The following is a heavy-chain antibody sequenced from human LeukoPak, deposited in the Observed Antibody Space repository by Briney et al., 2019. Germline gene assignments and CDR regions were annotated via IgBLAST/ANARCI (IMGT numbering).Heavy chain of an antibody. J-gene: IGHJ4*02. CDR2: INPNSGGT. V-gene: IGHV1-2*02. CDR1: GYTFTGYY. CDR3: ARVLTIYCSGGSCPDY. Sequence: ASVKVSCKASGYTFTGYYMHWVRQAPGQGLEWMGWINPNSGGTNYAQKFQGRVTMTRDTSISTAYMELSRLRSDDTAVYYCARVLTIYCSGGSCPDYWGQGTLVTVSS. D-gene: IGHD2-15*01.